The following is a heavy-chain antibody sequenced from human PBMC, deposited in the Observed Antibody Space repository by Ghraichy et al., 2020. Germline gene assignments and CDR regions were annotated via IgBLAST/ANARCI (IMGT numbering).Heavy chain of an antibody. Sequence: GGSLRLSCPASGFTFSSYAMSWVRQAPGKGLEWVSGISGGGGSTYYADSVKGRFTISRDNSKNTLYLQMNSLRAEDTAVYYCAKDRGGTMVRGVRFDYWGQGTLVTVSS. CDR1: GFTFSSYA. D-gene: IGHD3-10*01. J-gene: IGHJ4*02. CDR2: ISGGGGST. CDR3: AKDRGGTMVRGVRFDY. V-gene: IGHV3-23*01.